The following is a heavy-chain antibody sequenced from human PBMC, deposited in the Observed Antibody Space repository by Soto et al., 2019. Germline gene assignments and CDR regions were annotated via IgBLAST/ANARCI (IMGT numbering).Heavy chain of an antibody. CDR1: GYSFTSYW. V-gene: IGHV5-51*01. CDR3: AALVGATLEHDAFDI. Sequence: PGESLKISCKGSGYSFTSYWIGWVRQMPGKGLEWMGIIYPGDSDTRYSPSFQGQVTISADKSISTAYLQWSSLKASDTAMYYCAALVGATLEHDAFDIWGQGTMVTVSS. J-gene: IGHJ3*02. CDR2: IYPGDSDT. D-gene: IGHD1-26*01.